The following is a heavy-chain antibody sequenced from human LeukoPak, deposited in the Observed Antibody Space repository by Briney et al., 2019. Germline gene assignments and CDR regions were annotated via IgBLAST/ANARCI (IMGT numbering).Heavy chain of an antibody. CDR2: IYYSGST. J-gene: IGHJ4*02. Sequence: SETLSLTCTVSGGSISSGGYYWSWIRQHPGKGLEWIGYIYYSGSTYYNPSPKSRVTISVDTSKNQFSLKLSSVTAADTAVYYCARGDSYGNDYWGQGTLVTASS. CDR1: GGSISSGGYY. D-gene: IGHD5-18*01. CDR3: ARGDSYGNDY. V-gene: IGHV4-31*03.